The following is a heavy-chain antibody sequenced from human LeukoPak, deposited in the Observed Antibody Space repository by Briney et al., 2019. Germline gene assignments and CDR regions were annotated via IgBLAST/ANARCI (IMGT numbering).Heavy chain of an antibody. CDR3: AKDMVGATTFRYFDL. Sequence: GRSLRLSCAASGFTFDDYAMHWVRHAPGQGLEWVSGISWNSGSIGYADSVKGRFTIARDNAKNSLYLQMNSLRAEDAALYYCAKDMVGATTFRYFDLWGRGTLVTVSS. CDR2: ISWNSGSI. CDR1: GFTFDDYA. J-gene: IGHJ2*01. D-gene: IGHD1-26*01. V-gene: IGHV3-9*01.